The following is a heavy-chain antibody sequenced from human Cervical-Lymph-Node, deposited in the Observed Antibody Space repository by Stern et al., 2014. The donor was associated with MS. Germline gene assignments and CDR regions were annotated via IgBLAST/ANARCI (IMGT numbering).Heavy chain of an antibody. J-gene: IGHJ6*02. CDR1: GGTFSRYA. Sequence: QVQLVQSGAEVKKPGSSVKVSCKASGGTFSRYAISWVRQAPGQGLEWMGGIIPIFGTANYAQKFQGRVTITADESTSTAYMELSSLRSEDTAVYYCARAAMVIHYYYYGMDVWGQGTTVTVSS. D-gene: IGHD5-18*01. CDR2: IIPIFGTA. CDR3: ARAAMVIHYYYYGMDV. V-gene: IGHV1-69*01.